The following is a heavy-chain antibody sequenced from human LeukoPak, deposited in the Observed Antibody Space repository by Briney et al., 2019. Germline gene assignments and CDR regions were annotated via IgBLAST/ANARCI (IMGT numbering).Heavy chain of an antibody. J-gene: IGHJ4*02. CDR1: ALTVRIFA. Sequence: GGSLRLSCAASALTVRIFAMSWVRQAPGKGLEWVSTISDDGDVTYYVDSVKGRFIVSRDNSMHTLYLQMNSLRAADPAVYFCAGEIGPFAYWGQGTRVTVSP. CDR2: ISDDGDVT. CDR3: AGEIGPFAY. V-gene: IGHV3-23*01. D-gene: IGHD2/OR15-2a*01.